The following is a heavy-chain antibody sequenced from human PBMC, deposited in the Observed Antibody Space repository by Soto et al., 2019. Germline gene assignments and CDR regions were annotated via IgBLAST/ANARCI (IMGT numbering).Heavy chain of an antibody. CDR2: ISGSGGST. J-gene: IGHJ5*02. Sequence: PGGSLRLSGAASVFTFSSYAMSWVRQAPGKGLEWVSAISGSGGSTYYADSVKGRFTISRDNSKNTLYLQMNSLRAEDTAVYYCAIQLELDWSDPWGQGTLVTVSS. D-gene: IGHD1-7*01. CDR1: VFTFSSYA. CDR3: AIQLELDWSDP. V-gene: IGHV3-23*01.